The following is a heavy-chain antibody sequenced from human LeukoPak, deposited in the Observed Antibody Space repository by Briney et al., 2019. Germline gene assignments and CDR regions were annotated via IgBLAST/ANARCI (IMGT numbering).Heavy chain of an antibody. Sequence: GASVKVSCKASGYTFTSYGISWVRQAPGQGLEWMGWISAYNGNTNYAQKLQGRVTMTTDTSTSTAYMELRSLRSDDTAVYYCARLPLWDDYGDLDYFDYWGQGTLVTVSS. CDR1: GYTFTSYG. V-gene: IGHV1-18*04. D-gene: IGHD4-17*01. J-gene: IGHJ4*02. CDR3: ARLPLWDDYGDLDYFDY. CDR2: ISAYNGNT.